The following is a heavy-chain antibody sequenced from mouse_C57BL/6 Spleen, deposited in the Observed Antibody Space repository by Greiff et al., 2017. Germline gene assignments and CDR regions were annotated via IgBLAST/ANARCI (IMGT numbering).Heavy chain of an antibody. D-gene: IGHD1-1*02. CDR2: IDPETGGT. CDR3: TRGGDDYFDG. Sequence: VQLQQSGAELVRPGASVTLSCKASGYTFTDYEMHWVKQTPVHGLEWIGAIDPETGGTAYNQKFKGKAILTADKSSSTAYMELSSLTSEDSAVYYCTRGGDDYFDGWGQGTAL. V-gene: IGHV1-15*01. J-gene: IGHJ2*01. CDR1: GYTFTDYE.